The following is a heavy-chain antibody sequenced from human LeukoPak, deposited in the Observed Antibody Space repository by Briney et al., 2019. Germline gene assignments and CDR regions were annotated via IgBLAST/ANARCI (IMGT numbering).Heavy chain of an antibody. CDR1: GGSISSHY. V-gene: IGHV4-59*11. CDR3: ARYRGGYCSSTSCYNYYYYYMDV. Sequence: SETLSLTCTVSGGSISSHYWSWIRQPPRKGLEWIGYIYYSGSTNYNPSLKSRVTISVHTSKNQFSLKLSSVTAADTAVYYCARYRGGYCSSTSCYNYYYYYMDVWGKGTTVTVSS. CDR2: IYYSGST. J-gene: IGHJ6*03. D-gene: IGHD2-2*01.